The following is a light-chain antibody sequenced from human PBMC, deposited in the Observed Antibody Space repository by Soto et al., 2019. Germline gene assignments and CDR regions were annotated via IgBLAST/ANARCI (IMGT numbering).Light chain of an antibody. CDR3: QQYHSWPAT. V-gene: IGKV1-16*02. CDR2: AAS. J-gene: IGKJ4*01. CDR1: QDIGNF. Sequence: DIQMTQSPSSLSASVGDTVTITCRASQDIGNFFAWFQQKPGTAPKSLLSAASSLQSGVPSKFSVSGSGKDINLTINSLQPEDVATYYCQQYHSWPATSGGGTKVEI.